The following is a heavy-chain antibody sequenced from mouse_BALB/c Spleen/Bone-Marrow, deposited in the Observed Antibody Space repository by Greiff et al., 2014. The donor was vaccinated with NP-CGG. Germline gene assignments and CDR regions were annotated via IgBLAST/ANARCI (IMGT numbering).Heavy chain of an antibody. CDR3: TRGGNWDDFDY. D-gene: IGHD4-1*01. Sequence: EVKLVESGGGLVQRGGSRKLSCAASGFTFSSFGMHWVRQAPEKGLEWVAYISSVSSTIYYADTVKGRFTISRDNPKNTLFLQMTSLRSEDTAMYYCTRGGNWDDFDYWGQGTTLTVSS. V-gene: IGHV5-17*02. CDR2: ISSVSSTI. CDR1: GFTFSSFG. J-gene: IGHJ2*01.